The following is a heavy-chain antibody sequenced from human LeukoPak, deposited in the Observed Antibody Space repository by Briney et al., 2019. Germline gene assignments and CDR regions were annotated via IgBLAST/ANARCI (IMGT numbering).Heavy chain of an antibody. J-gene: IGHJ6*04. D-gene: IGHD3-10*02. CDR2: ISSSSSYI. CDR3: AELGITMIGGV. Sequence: GASVKVSCKVSGYTLTELSMHWVRQAPGKGLEWVSSISSSSSYIYFADSVKGRFTVSRDNAKNSLNLQMNSLRAEDTAVYYCAELGITMIGGVWGKGTTVTISS. V-gene: IGHV3-21*01. CDR1: GYTLTELS.